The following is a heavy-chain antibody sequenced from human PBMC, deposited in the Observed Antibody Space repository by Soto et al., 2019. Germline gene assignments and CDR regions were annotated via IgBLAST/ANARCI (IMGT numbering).Heavy chain of an antibody. CDR1: GYTFTSYG. Sequence: ASVKVSCKASGYTFTSYGISWVRQAPGQGLEWMGIINPSGGSTSYAQKFQGRVTMTRDTSTSTVYMELSSLRSEDTAVYYCASGSRVGATTRVPFQQYWGQGTLVTVSS. CDR2: INPSGGST. D-gene: IGHD1-26*01. J-gene: IGHJ4*02. V-gene: IGHV1-46*01. CDR3: ASGSRVGATTRVPFQQY.